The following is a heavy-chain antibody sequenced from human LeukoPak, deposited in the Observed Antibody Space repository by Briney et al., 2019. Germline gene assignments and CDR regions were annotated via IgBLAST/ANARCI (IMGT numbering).Heavy chain of an antibody. CDR3: SSSWQTGWYFDY. D-gene: IGHD6-13*01. Sequence: RPGGSLRLSCAASGFTVSSNYMSWVRRAPGKGLEWVSVIYSGGSTYYADSVKGRFTISRDNSKNTLYLQMNSLRAEDTAVYYCSSSWQTGWYFDYWGQGTLVTVSS. CDR2: IYSGGST. CDR1: GFTVSSNY. V-gene: IGHV3-53*05. J-gene: IGHJ4*02.